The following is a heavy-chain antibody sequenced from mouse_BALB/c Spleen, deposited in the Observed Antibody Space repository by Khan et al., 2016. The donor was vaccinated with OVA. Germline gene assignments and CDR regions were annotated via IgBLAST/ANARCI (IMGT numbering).Heavy chain of an antibody. D-gene: IGHD1-1*01. CDR2: ISSGGSHT. CDR3: ARTPGYYGSNYFDY. CDR1: GFTFINYA. V-gene: IGHV5-9-3*01. Sequence: EVELVESGGGLVKPGGSLKFSCAASGFTFINYAMSWVHQTPEKRLEWVATISSGGSHTYYPDSVKGRFTISSDNAENTLYLQMSSLRSEDTAIYFCARTPGYYGSNYFDYWGQGTTLTVSS. J-gene: IGHJ2*01.